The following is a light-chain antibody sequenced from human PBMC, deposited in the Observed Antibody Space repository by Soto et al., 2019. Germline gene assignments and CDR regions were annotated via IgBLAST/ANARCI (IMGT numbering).Light chain of an antibody. V-gene: IGLV2-18*02. Sequence: QSVLTQPPSVSGSPGQSVTISCTGTSSVVGSYNRVSWYQQPPGTAPKVMIYDVSNRPSGVPDRFSGSKSGNTASLTISGLQAEDVSDYYCSSYTSSSTYVFGTGTKVTVL. CDR3: SSYTSSSTYV. CDR2: DVS. CDR1: SSVVGSYNR. J-gene: IGLJ1*01.